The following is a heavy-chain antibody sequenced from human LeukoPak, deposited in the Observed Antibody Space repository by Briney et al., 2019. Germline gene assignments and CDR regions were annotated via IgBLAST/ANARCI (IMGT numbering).Heavy chain of an antibody. V-gene: IGHV4-34*01. CDR3: ARGTMTTVTYYFDY. J-gene: IGHJ4*02. CDR2: INHSGST. D-gene: IGHD4-17*01. Sequence: PSETLSLTCAVYGGSFSGYYWSWIRHPPGKGLEWIEEINHSGSTNYNPSLKSRVTISVDTSKNQFSLKLSSVTAADTAVYYCARGTMTTVTYYFDYWGQGTLVTVSS. CDR1: GGSFSGYY.